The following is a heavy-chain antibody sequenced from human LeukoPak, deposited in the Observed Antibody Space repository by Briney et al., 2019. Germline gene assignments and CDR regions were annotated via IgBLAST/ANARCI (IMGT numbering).Heavy chain of an antibody. J-gene: IGHJ6*02. Sequence: VRSPRPSLAASGLTLRTYGMHWVRQAPANRLEPGAVMAYDGSKEYYADSVKARFTISRDNSKNTLYLQMNSLRAADTGVYYCAKDLDDFWSGSERGSNGGDSYYYYYGMDVWGQGTTVTASS. CDR2: MAYDGSKE. V-gene: IGHV3-30*18. CDR1: GLTLRTYG. CDR3: AKDLDDFWSGSERGSNGGDSYYYYYGMDV. D-gene: IGHD3-3*01.